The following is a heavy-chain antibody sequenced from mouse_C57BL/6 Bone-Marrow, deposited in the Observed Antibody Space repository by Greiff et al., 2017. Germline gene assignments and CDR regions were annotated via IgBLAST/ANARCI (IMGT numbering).Heavy chain of an antibody. J-gene: IGHJ2*01. Sequence: VQLQQSGAELVKPGASVKLSCTASGFNIKDYYIHWVKQRTEQGLEWIGRIDPEDGDTKYAPKFQDKATITADTSSNPAYLQLSSLTSEDTAVYYCTRSLIDYGTDDWGQGTTLTVSS. CDR1: GFNIKDYY. V-gene: IGHV14-2*01. CDR2: IDPEDGDT. D-gene: IGHD1-1*01. CDR3: TRSLIDYGTDD.